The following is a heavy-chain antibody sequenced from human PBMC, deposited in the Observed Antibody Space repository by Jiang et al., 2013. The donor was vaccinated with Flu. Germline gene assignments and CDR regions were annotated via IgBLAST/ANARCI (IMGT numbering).Heavy chain of an antibody. Sequence: VVYGGSFSGYYWSWIRQPPGKGLEWIGEINHSGSTNYNPSLKSRVTISVDTSKNQFSLKLSSVTAADTAVYYCARFVASHGMDVWGQGTTVTVSS. J-gene: IGHJ6*02. CDR2: INHSGST. CDR3: ARFVASHGMDV. CDR1: GGSFSGYY. V-gene: IGHV4-34*01. D-gene: IGHD2-15*01.